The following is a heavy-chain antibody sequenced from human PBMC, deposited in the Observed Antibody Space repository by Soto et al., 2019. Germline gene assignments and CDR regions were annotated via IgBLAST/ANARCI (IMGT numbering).Heavy chain of an antibody. J-gene: IGHJ4*02. CDR2: IYYSGST. Sequence: QLQLQESGPGLVKPSETLSLTCTVSGGSISSSSYYWGWMRQPPGKGLERIGSIYYSGSTYYNPSLKSRVTISLDTSKNQFSLKLSAVTAAATAVYYCATLWGQDWGQGTLVTVSA. CDR3: ATLWGQD. V-gene: IGHV4-39*01. D-gene: IGHD3-10*01. CDR1: GGSISSSSYY.